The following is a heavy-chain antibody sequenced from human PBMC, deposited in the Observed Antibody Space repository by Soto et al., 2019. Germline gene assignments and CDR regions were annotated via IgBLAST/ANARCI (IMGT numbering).Heavy chain of an antibody. CDR1: GFPFSDYY. D-gene: IGHD2-21*01. V-gene: IGHV3-11*06. CDR3: VRGGGGGLFEH. Sequence: GGSLRLSCPTSGFPFSDYYMSWIRQAPGKGLEWLSHISPKSTYRDYADSVKGRFTISRDNTKSSLFLQMNSLGVEDTAVYYCVRGGGGGLFEHWGQGVLVTVSS. J-gene: IGHJ4*02. CDR2: ISPKSTYR.